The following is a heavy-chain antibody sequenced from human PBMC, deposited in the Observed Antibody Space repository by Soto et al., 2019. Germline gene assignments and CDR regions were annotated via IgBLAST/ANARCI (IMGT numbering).Heavy chain of an antibody. V-gene: IGHV3-33*01. CDR1: GFTFSSYG. CDR3: ARDPSNYDFWSGYYPNYYYYYGMDV. Sequence: PGGSLRLSCAASGFTFSSYGMHWVRQAPGKGLEWVAVIWYDGSNKYYADSVKGRFTISRDNSKNTLYLQMNSLRAEDTAVYYCARDPSNYDFWSGYYPNYYYYYGMDVWGQGTTVTVSS. CDR2: IWYDGSNK. J-gene: IGHJ6*02. D-gene: IGHD3-3*01.